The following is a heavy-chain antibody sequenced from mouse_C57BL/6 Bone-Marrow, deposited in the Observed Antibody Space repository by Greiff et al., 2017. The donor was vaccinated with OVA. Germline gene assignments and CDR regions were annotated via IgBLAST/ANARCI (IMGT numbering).Heavy chain of an antibody. Sequence: QVQLQQPGAELVRPGSSVKLSCKASGYTFTSYWMDWVKQRPGQGLEWIGNIYPSDSETHYNQKFTDKATLTVDKSSSTAYMQLSSLTSEDSAVYYCARGVDYTVVATRFAYWGQGTLVTVSA. CDR3: ARGVDYTVVATRFAY. CDR2: IYPSDSET. D-gene: IGHD1-1*01. CDR1: GYTFTSYW. V-gene: IGHV1-61*01. J-gene: IGHJ3*01.